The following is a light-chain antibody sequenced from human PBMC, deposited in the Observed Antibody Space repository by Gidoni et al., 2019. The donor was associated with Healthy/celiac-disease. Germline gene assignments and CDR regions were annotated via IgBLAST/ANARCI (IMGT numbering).Light chain of an antibody. V-gene: IGKV3-15*01. Sequence: EIVMTQSPATLSVSPAESATLSCRVSQSVSSNLAWYQQKPGQAPRLLIYGASTRATGIPASFSGSGSGTEFTLTISSLQSEDFAVYYCQQYNNWPPYTFGQGTKLEIK. CDR1: QSVSSN. CDR2: GAS. J-gene: IGKJ2*01. CDR3: QQYNNWPPYT.